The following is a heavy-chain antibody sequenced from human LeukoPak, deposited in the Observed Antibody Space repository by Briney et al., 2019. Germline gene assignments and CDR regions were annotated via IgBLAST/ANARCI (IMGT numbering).Heavy chain of an antibody. V-gene: IGHV3-30*03. Sequence: GGSLRLSCAASGFTFSRYGMQWVRQAPGKGLEWVAIISYDGSNKFYADSVKGRFTMSRDNSKNSLFLQMNSLRAEDTAVYYCARIGSAAFTDSWGQGTLVTVSS. CDR1: GFTFSRYG. CDR2: ISYDGSNK. J-gene: IGHJ4*02. CDR3: ARIGSAAFTDS. D-gene: IGHD3-3*02.